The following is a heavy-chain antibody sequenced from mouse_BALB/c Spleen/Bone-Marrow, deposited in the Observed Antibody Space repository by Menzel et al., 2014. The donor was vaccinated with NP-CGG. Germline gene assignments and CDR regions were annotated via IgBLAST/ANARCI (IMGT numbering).Heavy chain of an antibody. CDR3: ARGGLHYFDY. D-gene: IGHD3-3*01. Sequence: LARPGASVKMSCKASGYTFTSYWINWIKQRPGQGLEWIGRIAPGSGSTYYNEMFKGKATLIVDTSSSTAYIQLSSLSSEDSAVYFCARGGLHYFDYWGQGTTLTVSS. V-gene: IGHV1S41*01. CDR2: IAPGSGST. CDR1: GYTFTSYW. J-gene: IGHJ2*01.